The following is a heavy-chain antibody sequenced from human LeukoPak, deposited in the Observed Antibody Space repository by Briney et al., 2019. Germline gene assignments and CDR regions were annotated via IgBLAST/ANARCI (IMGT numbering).Heavy chain of an antibody. CDR2: ISSSSSYI. D-gene: IGHD5-24*01. Sequence: GGSLRLSCAASGFTFSTYSMNWVRQAPGKGLEWVSSISSSSSYIYYADSVKGRFTISRDNAKNSLYLQMNSLRAEDTAVYYCAREMATIGPDDYWGQGTLVTVSS. V-gene: IGHV3-21*01. J-gene: IGHJ4*02. CDR3: AREMATIGPDDY. CDR1: GFTFSTYS.